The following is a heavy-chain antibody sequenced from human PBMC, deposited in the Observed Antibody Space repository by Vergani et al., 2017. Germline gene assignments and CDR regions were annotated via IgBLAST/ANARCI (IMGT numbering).Heavy chain of an antibody. Sequence: QVQLQESGPGLVKPSETLSLTCTVSGGSISSYYWSWIRQPPGKGLEWIGYIYYSGSTNYNPSLKSLVTISVDTSKNQFSLKLSSVTAADTAVYYCARLHYGYLDYWGQGTLVTVSS. V-gene: IGHV4-59*01. D-gene: IGHD5-18*01. CDR1: GGSISSYY. CDR2: IYYSGST. CDR3: ARLHYGYLDY. J-gene: IGHJ4*02.